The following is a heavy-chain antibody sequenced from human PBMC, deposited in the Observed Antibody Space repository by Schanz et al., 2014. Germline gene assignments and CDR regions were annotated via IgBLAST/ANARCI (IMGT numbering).Heavy chain of an antibody. CDR1: GFTFSSYG. J-gene: IGHJ3*02. Sequence: VQLVESGGGVVQPGGSLRLSCAASGFTFSSYGMHWVRQAPGKGLVWVSRTSHDGSFTTFADSVKGRFTISRDNARNTLYLQMNSLRDEDTAMYYCAKRCSSTSCSHGAFDIWGQGTMVTVSS. V-gene: IGHV3-74*02. CDR3: AKRCSSTSCSHGAFDI. CDR2: TSHDGSFT. D-gene: IGHD2-2*01.